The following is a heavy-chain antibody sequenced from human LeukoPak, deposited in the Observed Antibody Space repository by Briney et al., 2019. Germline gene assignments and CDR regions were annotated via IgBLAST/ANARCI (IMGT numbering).Heavy chain of an antibody. CDR2: ISSSGSTI. V-gene: IGHV3-48*03. Sequence: PGGSLRLSCAASGFTFSSYEMNWVRQAPGKGLEWVSYISSSGSTIHYADSVKGRFTISRDNAKNSLYLQMNSLRAEDTAVYYCARRRSDAFDVWGQGTMVTVSS. CDR1: GFTFSSYE. CDR3: ARRRSDAFDV. J-gene: IGHJ3*01.